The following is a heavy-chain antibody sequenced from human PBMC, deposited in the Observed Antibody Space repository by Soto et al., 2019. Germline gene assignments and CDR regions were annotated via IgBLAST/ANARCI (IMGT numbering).Heavy chain of an antibody. V-gene: IGHV3-23*01. CDR2: ISGSGGST. CDR3: AKGYPRYTMTTVTKNYFDY. D-gene: IGHD4-17*01. CDR1: GFTFSSYA. J-gene: IGHJ4*02. Sequence: PGGSLRLSCAASGFTFSSYAMSWVRQAPGKGLEWVSAISGSGGSTYYADSVKGRFTISRDNSKNTLYLQMNSLRAEDTAVYYCAKGYPRYTMTTVTKNYFDYWGQGTLVTVSS.